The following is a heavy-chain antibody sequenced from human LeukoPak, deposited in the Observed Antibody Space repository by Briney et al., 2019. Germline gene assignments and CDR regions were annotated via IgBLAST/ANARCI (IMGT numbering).Heavy chain of an antibody. V-gene: IGHV4-59*01. CDR3: ARAPIPYYFDY. Sequence: SETLSLTCAVYGGSFSGYYWSWIRQPPGKGLEWIGYVYYSGSTSYNPSPKSRVTISLDTSKNQFSLNLSSVTAADTAVYYCARAPIPYYFDYWGQGTLVTVSS. D-gene: IGHD2-2*02. CDR1: GGSFSGYY. CDR2: VYYSGST. J-gene: IGHJ4*02.